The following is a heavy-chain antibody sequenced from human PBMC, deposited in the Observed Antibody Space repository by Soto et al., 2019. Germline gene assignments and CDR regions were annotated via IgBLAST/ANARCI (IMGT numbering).Heavy chain of an antibody. CDR2: IYYSGST. D-gene: IGHD2-8*01. J-gene: IGHJ4*02. Sequence: PSETLSLTCTVSGGSISSGDYYWSWIRQPPGKGLEWIGYIYYSGSTYYNPSLKSRVTISVDTSKNQFSLKLSSVAAADTAVYYCARAPHNCTTGVCYGFDYWGQGTLVTVSS. CDR3: ARAPHNCTTGVCYGFDY. CDR1: GGSISSGDYY. V-gene: IGHV4-30-4*01.